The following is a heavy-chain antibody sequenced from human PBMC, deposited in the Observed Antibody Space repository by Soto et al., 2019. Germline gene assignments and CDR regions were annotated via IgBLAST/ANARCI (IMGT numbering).Heavy chain of an antibody. CDR2: ISGSGGST. J-gene: IGHJ4*02. D-gene: IGHD3-3*01. Sequence: VGSLRLSCAASGFTFSSYAMSWVRQAPGKGLEWVSAISGSGGSTYYADSVKGRFTISRDNSKNTLSLQMNSLRAEDTAVYYCARAFYYDFWTFDYWGQGTLVTVSS. CDR1: GFTFSSYA. V-gene: IGHV3-23*01. CDR3: ARAFYYDFWTFDY.